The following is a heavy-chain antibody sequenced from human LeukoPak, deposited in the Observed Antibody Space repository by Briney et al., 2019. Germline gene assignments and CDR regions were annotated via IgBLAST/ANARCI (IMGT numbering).Heavy chain of an antibody. D-gene: IGHD2-8*01. V-gene: IGHV3-7*01. CDR2: IKQDESEI. Sequence: GSLRLSCAASGFTFSTYWMTWVRQAPGKGLEWVANIKQDESEIYYVDSVKGRFTISRDNAKNSVYLQMNSPTAEDTAVYYCARDNNGPDYWGQGTLVTVSS. CDR3: ARDNNGPDY. CDR1: GFTFSTYW. J-gene: IGHJ4*02.